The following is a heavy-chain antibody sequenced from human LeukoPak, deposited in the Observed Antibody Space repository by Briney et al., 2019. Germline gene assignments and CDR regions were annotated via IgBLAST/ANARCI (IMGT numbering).Heavy chain of an antibody. CDR1: GYTFPSYF. Sequence: ASVKVSCKASGYTFPSYFMHWVRQAPGQGLEWMGIINPTGGSTTYAQKFQGRVTMTRDTSTSTVYMELRSLRSDDTAVYYCTILTYWGQGTLVTVSS. CDR3: TILTY. CDR2: INPTGGST. V-gene: IGHV1-46*01. J-gene: IGHJ4*02.